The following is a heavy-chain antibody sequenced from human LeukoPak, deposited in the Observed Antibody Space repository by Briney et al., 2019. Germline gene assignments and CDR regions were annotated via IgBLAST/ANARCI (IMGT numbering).Heavy chain of an antibody. V-gene: IGHV3-48*02. J-gene: IGHJ6*02. CDR3: ARDWVVVQPYIMDV. Sequence: GGSRRLSCAASGFTFSSYSMNWVRQAPGKGLEWVSYISSGSSTIYYADSVKGRFSISRDNAKNSLHLQMNSLRDEDTAVYYCARDWVVVQPYIMDVWGQGTTVTVSS. CDR1: GFTFSSYS. D-gene: IGHD2-2*01. CDR2: ISSGSSTI.